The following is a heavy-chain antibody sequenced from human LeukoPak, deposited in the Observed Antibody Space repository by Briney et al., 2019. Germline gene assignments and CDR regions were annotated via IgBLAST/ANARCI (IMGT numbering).Heavy chain of an antibody. CDR2: ISWNSGSI. V-gene: IGHV3-9*01. Sequence: GRSLRLSCAASGFTFDGYAMHWVRQAPGKGLEWVSGISWNSGSIGYADSVKGRFTISRDNAKNSLYLQMNSLRAEDTALYYCAKDNYYDSSGTDAEYFQHWGQGTLATVSS. D-gene: IGHD3-22*01. CDR3: AKDNYYDSSGTDAEYFQH. CDR1: GFTFDGYA. J-gene: IGHJ1*01.